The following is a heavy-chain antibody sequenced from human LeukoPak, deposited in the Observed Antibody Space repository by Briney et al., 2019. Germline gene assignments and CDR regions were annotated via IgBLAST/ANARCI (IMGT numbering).Heavy chain of an antibody. CDR1: GYSFTSYG. Sequence: ASVKVSCKASGYSFTSYGISWVRQAPGQGLEWMGWISTYNGNTNYAQKVQGRVTMTTDTSTGTAYMELRSLRSDVTAVYYCARGHSSNWRPIDYWGQGTLVTVSS. CDR3: ARGHSSNWRPIDY. V-gene: IGHV1-18*01. J-gene: IGHJ4*02. CDR2: ISTYNGNT. D-gene: IGHD6-13*01.